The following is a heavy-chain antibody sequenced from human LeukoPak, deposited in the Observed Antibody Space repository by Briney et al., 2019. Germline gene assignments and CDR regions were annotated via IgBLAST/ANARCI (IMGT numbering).Heavy chain of an antibody. V-gene: IGHV1-24*01. Sequence: ASVKVSCKVSGYTLTELSMHWVRQAPGKGLEWMGGFDPEDGETIYAQKFQGRVTMTRDTSISTAYMELSRLRSDDTAVYYCARESLGQGSDYWGQGTLVTVSS. CDR2: FDPEDGET. J-gene: IGHJ4*02. CDR3: ARESLGQGSDY. CDR1: GYTLTELS. D-gene: IGHD7-27*01.